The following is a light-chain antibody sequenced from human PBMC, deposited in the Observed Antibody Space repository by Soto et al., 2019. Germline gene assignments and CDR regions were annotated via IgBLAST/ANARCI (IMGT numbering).Light chain of an antibody. CDR1: QTINNY. Sequence: EIVLTQSPGTLSLSPGERATLSRRASQTINNYVAWYQQKPGQAPRVFIYDSSIRATGVPDRFSGSGSGTDFTLTISRLEPEDFAVYYCQQYVDSPETFGGGTKVEIK. CDR3: QQYVDSPET. CDR2: DSS. V-gene: IGKV3-20*01. J-gene: IGKJ4*01.